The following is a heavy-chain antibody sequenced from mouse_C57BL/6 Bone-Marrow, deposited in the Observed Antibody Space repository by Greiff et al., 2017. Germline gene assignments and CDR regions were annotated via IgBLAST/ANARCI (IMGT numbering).Heavy chain of an antibody. Sequence: DVKLVESGGGLVKPGGSLKLSCAASGFTFSDYGMHWVRQAPEKGLEWVAYISSGSSTIYYADTVKGRFTISRDNAKNTLFLQMTSLRSEDTAMYYCARDDGYYVRYFDVWGTGTTVTVSS. CDR3: ARDDGYYVRYFDV. J-gene: IGHJ1*03. D-gene: IGHD2-3*01. CDR2: ISSGSSTI. V-gene: IGHV5-17*01. CDR1: GFTFSDYG.